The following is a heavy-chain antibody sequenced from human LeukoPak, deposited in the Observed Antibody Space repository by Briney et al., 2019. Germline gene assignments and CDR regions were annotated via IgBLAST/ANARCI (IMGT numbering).Heavy chain of an antibody. CDR1: GFTFSSYG. V-gene: IGHV3-30*02. D-gene: IGHD5-24*01. CDR3: AKDWPDGLHDAFDI. Sequence: PGGSLRLSCAASGFTFSSYGMHWVRQVPGKGLEWVAFIRYDGSNKYYADSVKGRFTISRDNSKNTLYLQMNSLRAEDTAVYYCAKDWPDGLHDAFDIWGQGTMVTVSS. CDR2: IRYDGSNK. J-gene: IGHJ3*02.